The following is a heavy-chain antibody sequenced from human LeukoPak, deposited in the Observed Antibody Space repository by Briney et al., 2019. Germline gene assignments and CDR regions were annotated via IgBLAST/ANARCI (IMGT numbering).Heavy chain of an antibody. J-gene: IGHJ6*02. CDR3: ASQTPIAGTVLGYYYYYYGMDV. D-gene: IGHD1-20*01. V-gene: IGHV1-8*01. Sequence: ASVKVSCKASGYTFTSYDINWVRPATGQGLEWMGWMNPNSGNTGYAQKFQGRVTMTRNTSISTAYMELSSLGSEDTAVYYCASQTPIAGTVLGYYYYYYGMDVWGQGTTVTVSS. CDR1: GYTFTSYD. CDR2: MNPNSGNT.